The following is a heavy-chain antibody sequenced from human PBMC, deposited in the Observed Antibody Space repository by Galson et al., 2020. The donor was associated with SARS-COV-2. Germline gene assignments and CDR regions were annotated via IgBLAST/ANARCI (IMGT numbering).Heavy chain of an antibody. D-gene: IGHD3-10*01. V-gene: IGHV1-2*02. J-gene: IGHJ5*02. CDR2: NNPNSGCA. CDR1: GYRFTDYY. CDR3: PRVYYGDKVDL. Sequence: ASVTVSCKASGYRFTDYYMHWVRQAPGQGREWMGWNNPNSGCAVTAQTFQGRLTLTTDTSITTAYVQLSSLTSADTAVYYCPRVYYGDKVDLWGQGTLVAGSS.